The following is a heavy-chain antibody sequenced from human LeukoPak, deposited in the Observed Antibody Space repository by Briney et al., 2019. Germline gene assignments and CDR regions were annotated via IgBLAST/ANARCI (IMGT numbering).Heavy chain of an antibody. D-gene: IGHD2-8*01. Sequence: SETLSLTCSVSGVSVTGGSYYWSWIRQPPGKGLEWIGYIDYSVTTKYNPSLMSRVTISLDTPRNQFSLRLSAVTAADTAVYYCARGNHNDGYWGQGTLVTVSS. V-gene: IGHV4-61*01. J-gene: IGHJ4*02. CDR1: GVSVTGGSYY. CDR3: ARGNHNDGY. CDR2: IDYSVTT.